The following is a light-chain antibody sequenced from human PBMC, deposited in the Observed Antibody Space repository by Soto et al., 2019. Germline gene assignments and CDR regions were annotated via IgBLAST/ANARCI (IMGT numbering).Light chain of an antibody. CDR3: QSYDSSLSVV. Sequence: QSVLTQPPSVSGAPGQRVTISCTGSSSNIGAGYDVHWYQQLPGTAPKLLIYGNSNRPSGVPDRFSGYNSGTSASLAIPGLQAEDAADYYCQSYDSSLSVVFGGGTKLTVL. CDR1: SSNIGAGYD. CDR2: GNS. V-gene: IGLV1-40*01. J-gene: IGLJ2*01.